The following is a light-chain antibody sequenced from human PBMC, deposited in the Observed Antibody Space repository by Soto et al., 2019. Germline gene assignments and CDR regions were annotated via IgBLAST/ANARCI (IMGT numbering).Light chain of an antibody. CDR2: DAS. CDR3: QQYSTYSRT. Sequence: DSQMTQSPSTLSASVGDIVTITCRASQSISSWLAWYQQKPGKAPRLLIYDASTLESGVPSRSSGSGSGTEFTLTISSLQPDDFATYYCQQYSTYSRTFGQGTKVDIK. CDR1: QSISSW. J-gene: IGKJ1*01. V-gene: IGKV1-5*01.